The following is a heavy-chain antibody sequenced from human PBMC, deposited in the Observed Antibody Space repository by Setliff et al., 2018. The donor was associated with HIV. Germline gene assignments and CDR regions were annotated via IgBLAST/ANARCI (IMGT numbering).Heavy chain of an antibody. CDR1: GFTFTDYT. Sequence: GGSLRLSCAASGFTFTDYTMNWVRQAPGKGLEWVSSITSGSTYVNYADSVKGRFSISRDNSKNSLYLQMISLRAEDTAVYYCARDRYSGSSTDYWGQGTLVTVSS. CDR3: ARDRYSGSSTDY. CDR2: ITSGSTYV. J-gene: IGHJ4*02. D-gene: IGHD1-26*01. V-gene: IGHV3-21*01.